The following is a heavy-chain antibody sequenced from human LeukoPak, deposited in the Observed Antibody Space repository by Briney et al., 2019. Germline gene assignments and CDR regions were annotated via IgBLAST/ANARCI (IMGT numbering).Heavy chain of an antibody. D-gene: IGHD1-26*01. CDR1: GGSISSYY. V-gene: IGHV4-4*07. CDR2: IYASGST. J-gene: IGHJ5*02. CDR3: ARDPRGIVGANHNWFDP. Sequence: KTSETLSLTCTVSGGSISSYYWSWIRQPAGKGLEWIGRIYASGSTNYNPSLKSRVTMSVDTSKSQFSLKLILVTAADTAVYYCARDPRGIVGANHNWFDPWGQGTLVTVSS.